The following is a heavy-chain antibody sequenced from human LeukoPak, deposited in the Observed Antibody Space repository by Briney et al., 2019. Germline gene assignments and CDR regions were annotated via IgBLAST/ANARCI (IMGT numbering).Heavy chain of an antibody. CDR2: MNPNSGNT. CDR1: GYTFTSYD. D-gene: IGHD2-15*01. V-gene: IGHV1-8*01. CDR3: ARDVHNCSGGSCYYYGMDV. Sequence: ASVKVSCKASGYTFTSYDINWVRQATGQGLEWMGWMNPNSGNTGYAQKFQGRVTMTRNTSISTAYMELSSLRSEDTAVYYCARDVHNCSGGSCYYYGMDVWGQGTTVTVSS. J-gene: IGHJ6*02.